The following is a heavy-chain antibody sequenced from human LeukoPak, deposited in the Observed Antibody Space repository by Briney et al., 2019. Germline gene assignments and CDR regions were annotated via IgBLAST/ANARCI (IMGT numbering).Heavy chain of an antibody. V-gene: IGHV1-8*03. J-gene: IGHJ4*02. CDR1: GYTSTSYD. CDR3: ARAPRRLLLWFGELKDSQYYFDY. CDR2: MNPNSGNT. D-gene: IGHD3-10*01. Sequence: ASVKVSCKASGYTSTSYDINWVRQATGHGLEWMGWMNPNSGNTGYAQKFQGRVTITRNTSISTAYMELSSLRSEDTAVYYCARAPRRLLLWFGELKDSQYYFDYWGQGTLVTVSS.